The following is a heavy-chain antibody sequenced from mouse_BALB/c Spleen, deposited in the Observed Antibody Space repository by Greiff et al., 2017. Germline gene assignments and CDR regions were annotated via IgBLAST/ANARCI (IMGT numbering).Heavy chain of an antibody. J-gene: IGHJ4*01. CDR2: ISNGGGST. V-gene: IGHV5-12-2*01. CDR1: GFTFSSYT. Sequence: EVNLVESGGGLVQPGGSLKLSCAASGFTFSSYTMSWVRQTPEKRLEWVAYISNGGGSTYYPDTVKGRFTISRDNAKNTLYLQMSSLKSEDTAMYYCARIQYAMDYWGQGTSVTVSS. CDR3: ARIQYAMDY.